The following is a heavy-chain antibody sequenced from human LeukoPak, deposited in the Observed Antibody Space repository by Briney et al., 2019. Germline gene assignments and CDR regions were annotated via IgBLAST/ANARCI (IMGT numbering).Heavy chain of an antibody. CDR2: IKQDGGER. CDR3: ARVVWFGEPPSLGWFDP. CDR1: GFTFSSYW. D-gene: IGHD3-10*01. Sequence: PGGSLRLSCAASGFTFSSYWMSWVRQAPGKGLEWVANIKQDGGERYYVDSVKGRFTISRENAKNSLYLQMNSLRAEDTAVYYCARVVWFGEPPSLGWFDPWGQGTLVTVSS. J-gene: IGHJ5*02. V-gene: IGHV3-7*01.